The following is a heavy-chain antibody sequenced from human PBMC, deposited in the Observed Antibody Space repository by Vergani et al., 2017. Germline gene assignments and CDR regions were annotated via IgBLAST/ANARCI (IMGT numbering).Heavy chain of an antibody. J-gene: IGHJ6*03. CDR2: LTGGGGST. V-gene: IGHV3-23*01. Sequence: EVQLLESGGSLKQPGGSVRLSCAASGFTFSTYAMHWVRQAPGKGLEWVSALTGGGGSTYYADSFKGRFIISRDNSRDTLYLQMNSLRPEDTAVYYCARHRIYYDSSGYEFGSYYYFYYMDVWGKGTTVTVSS. CDR1: GFTFSTYA. CDR3: ARHRIYYDSSGYEFGSYYYFYYMDV. D-gene: IGHD3-22*01.